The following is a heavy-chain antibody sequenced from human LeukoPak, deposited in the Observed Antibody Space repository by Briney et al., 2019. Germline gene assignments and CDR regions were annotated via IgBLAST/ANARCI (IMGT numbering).Heavy chain of an antibody. Sequence: LETLSLTCTVSGGSISSYYWSWIRQPPGKGLEWIGYIYYSGSTNYNPSLKSRVTISVDTSKNQFSLKLSSVTAADTAVYYCARALAYCSGGSCYSDFAYPDYWGQGTLVTVSS. V-gene: IGHV4-59*01. J-gene: IGHJ4*02. CDR3: ARALAYCSGGSCYSDFAYPDY. CDR1: GGSISSYY. D-gene: IGHD2-15*01. CDR2: IYYSGST.